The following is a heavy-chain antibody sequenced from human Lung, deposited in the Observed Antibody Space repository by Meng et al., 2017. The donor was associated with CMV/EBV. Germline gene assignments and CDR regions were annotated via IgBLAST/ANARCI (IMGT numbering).Heavy chain of an antibody. CDR1: EYTFTAYY. CDR3: ARERYLVPAASPDYYYYGMDV. D-gene: IGHD2-2*01. Sequence: SVKVSXXASEYTFTAYYIHWVRQAPGQGLEWMGWIDPNGGGTNYAQKFQDRVTMTSDTSIRTAYMELSRLRSDDAALYYCARERYLVPAASPDYYYYGMDVWGQGXTVTVSS. J-gene: IGHJ6*02. V-gene: IGHV1-2*02. CDR2: IDPNGGGT.